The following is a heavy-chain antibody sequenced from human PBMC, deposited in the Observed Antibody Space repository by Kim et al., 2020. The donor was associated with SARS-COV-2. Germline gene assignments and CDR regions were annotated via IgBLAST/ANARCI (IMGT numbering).Heavy chain of an antibody. CDR1: GFTFSDYA. CDR3: ARVCGPNFFVPPDY. V-gene: IGHV3-23*01. J-gene: IGHJ4*02. CDR2: IGGSGGTT. D-gene: IGHD6-13*01. Sequence: GGSLRLSCAGSGFTFSDYAMSWVRQAPGKGLEWVSGIGGSGGTTYYADSVKGRFTIYRDNSKNTLYLLMNSLRAEDTAVYYCARVCGPNFFVPPDYSGQG.